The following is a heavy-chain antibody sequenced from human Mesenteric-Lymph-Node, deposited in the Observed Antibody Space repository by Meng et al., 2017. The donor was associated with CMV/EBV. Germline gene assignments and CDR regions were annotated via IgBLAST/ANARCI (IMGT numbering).Heavy chain of an antibody. Sequence: GESLKISCAASGFTFSSYAMSWVRQAPGKGLEWVSLISGSGGSAYYADSVKGRFTISRDNSKNTLYLQMNSLTAEDTAVYYCAKDLGHSSSGYYYYYGMDVWGQGTTVTVSS. V-gene: IGHV3-23*01. CDR2: ISGSGGSA. CDR3: AKDLGHSSSGYYYYYGMDV. CDR1: GFTFSSYA. D-gene: IGHD6-6*01. J-gene: IGHJ6*02.